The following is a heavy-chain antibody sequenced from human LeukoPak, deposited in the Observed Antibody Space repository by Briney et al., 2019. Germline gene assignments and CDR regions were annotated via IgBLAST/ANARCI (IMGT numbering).Heavy chain of an antibody. J-gene: IGHJ4*02. D-gene: IGHD6-19*01. CDR3: ARFSAVAGTDY. CDR2: INWNGGST. V-gene: IGHV3-20*01. CDR1: RFTFNTYT. Sequence: GGSLRLSCAASRFTFNTYTMNWVRQTPGKGLEWVSGINWNGGSTGYADSVKGRFTISRDNAKNSLYLQMNSLRAEDTALYHCARFSAVAGTDYWGQGTQVTVSS.